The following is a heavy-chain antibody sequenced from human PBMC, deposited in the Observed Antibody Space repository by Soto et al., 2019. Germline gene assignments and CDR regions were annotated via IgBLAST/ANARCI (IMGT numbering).Heavy chain of an antibody. D-gene: IGHD4-17*01. CDR1: GGSFSGYY. CDR3: ARGLEYGDYETLNACDI. J-gene: IGHJ3*02. CDR2: INHSGST. Sequence: SETLSLTCAVYGGSFSGYYWSWIRQPPGKGLEWIGEINHSGSTNYNPSLKSRVTISVDTSKNQFSLKLSSVTAADTAVYYCARGLEYGDYETLNACDIWGQGTMVTVSS. V-gene: IGHV4-34*01.